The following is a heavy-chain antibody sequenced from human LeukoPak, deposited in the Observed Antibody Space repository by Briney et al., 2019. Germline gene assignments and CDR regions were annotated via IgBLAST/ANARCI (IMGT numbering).Heavy chain of an antibody. Sequence: GGSLRLSCAASGFTFSSYAMSWVRQAPGKGLEWVSAISGSGGSTYYADSVKGRFTISRDNSKNTLYLQMNSLRAEDMAVYYCAKGEDYDSSGLDYWGQGTLVTVSS. J-gene: IGHJ4*02. CDR3: AKGEDYDSSGLDY. V-gene: IGHV3-23*01. CDR2: ISGSGGST. D-gene: IGHD3-22*01. CDR1: GFTFSSYA.